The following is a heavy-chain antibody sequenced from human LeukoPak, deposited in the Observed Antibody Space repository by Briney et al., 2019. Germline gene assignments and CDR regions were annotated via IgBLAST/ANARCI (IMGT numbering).Heavy chain of an antibody. CDR1: GLTFSSYS. D-gene: IGHD3-10*01. CDR3: ARDPEHYGSGSYLDY. V-gene: IGHV3-21*01. CDR2: ISTRSGTYT. Sequence: GSLRLSCAASGLTFSSYSFHWVRQAPGKGLEWVSSISTRSGTYTYYADSVKGRFIISRDNAKNSLYLQMNSLRSDDTAVYYCARDPEHYGSGSYLDYWGQGSLVTVSS. J-gene: IGHJ4*02.